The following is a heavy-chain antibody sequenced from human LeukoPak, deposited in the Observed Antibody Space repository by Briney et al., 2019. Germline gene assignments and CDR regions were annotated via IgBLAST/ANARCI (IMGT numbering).Heavy chain of an antibody. CDR2: VYPGDSDF. J-gene: IGHJ4*02. CDR1: GYSFTSYW. V-gene: IGHV5-51*01. CDR3: VRRAGRRDGYNYADY. Sequence: GESLKNSCKGSGYSFTSYWIGWVRQMPGKGLEWMGVVYPGDSDFRYLPYFQGQVTISADRSISAAYLQWNSLKASDSGIYYCVRRAGRRDGYNYADYWGQGTLVTVSS. D-gene: IGHD5-24*01.